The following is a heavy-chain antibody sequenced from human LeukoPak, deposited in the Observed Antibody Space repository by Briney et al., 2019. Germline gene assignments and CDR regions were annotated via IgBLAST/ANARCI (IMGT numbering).Heavy chain of an antibody. CDR3: ARDLYSRDSSSWYYNY. D-gene: IGHD6-13*01. V-gene: IGHV3-66*01. CDR1: GFTFSSYA. J-gene: IGHJ4*02. CDR2: IYSGGST. Sequence: TGGSLRLSCAASGFTFSSYAMSWVRQAPGKGLEWVSVIYSGGSTYYADSVKGRFTISRDNSKNTLYLQVNSLRAEDTAVYYCARDLYSRDSSSWYYNYWGQGTLVTVSS.